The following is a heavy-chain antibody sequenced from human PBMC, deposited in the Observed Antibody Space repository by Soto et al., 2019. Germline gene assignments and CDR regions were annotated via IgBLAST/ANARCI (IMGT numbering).Heavy chain of an antibody. CDR1: GGTFSSYA. CDR2: IIPIFGTA. J-gene: IGHJ4*02. Sequence: ASVKVSCKASGGTFSSYAISWVRQAPGQGLEWMGGIIPIFGTANYAQKFQGRVTITADESTSTAYMELSSLRSEDTAVYYCARGRKNSRKFDYWGQGTLVTVSS. CDR3: ARGRKNSRKFDY. D-gene: IGHD6-13*01. V-gene: IGHV1-69*13.